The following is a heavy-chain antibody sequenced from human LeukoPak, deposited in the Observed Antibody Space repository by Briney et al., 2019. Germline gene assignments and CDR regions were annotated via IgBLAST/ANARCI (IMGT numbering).Heavy chain of an antibody. Sequence: SQTLSLTCTVSGGSISSGDYYWSWIRQPPGKGLEWIGYIYYSGSTNYNPSLKSRVTISVDTSKNQFSLKLSSVTAADTAVYYRARLLLWFGESWYFDLWGRGTLVTVSS. CDR1: GGSISSGDYY. J-gene: IGHJ2*01. D-gene: IGHD3-10*01. CDR2: IYYSGST. CDR3: ARLLLWFGESWYFDL. V-gene: IGHV4-30-4*01.